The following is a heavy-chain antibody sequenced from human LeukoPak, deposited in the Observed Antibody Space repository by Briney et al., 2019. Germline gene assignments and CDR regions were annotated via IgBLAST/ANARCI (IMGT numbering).Heavy chain of an antibody. CDR1: GFTFSSYA. CDR3: ARVSIFIKGPFDY. V-gene: IGHV3-23*01. J-gene: IGHJ4*02. D-gene: IGHD2/OR15-2a*01. Sequence: GGSLRLSCAASGFTFSSYAMSWVRQAPGKGLEWVSAISGSGGSTYYADSVKGRFTISRDNAKNSLYLQMNSLRAEDTAVYYCARVSIFIKGPFDYWGQGTLVTVSS. CDR2: ISGSGGST.